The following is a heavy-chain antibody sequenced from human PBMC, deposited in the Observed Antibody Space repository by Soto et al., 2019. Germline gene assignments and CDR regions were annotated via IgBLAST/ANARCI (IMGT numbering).Heavy chain of an antibody. CDR1: GGTFSSYA. CDR3: ARVGGPGYCSGGSCYYFDY. Sequence: QVQLVQSGAEVKKPGSSVKVSCTASGGTFSSYAISWVRQAPGQGLEWMGGIIPIFGTANYAQKFQGRVTITADESTSTAYMELSSLRSEDTAVYYCARVGGPGYCSGGSCYYFDYWGQGTLVTVSS. J-gene: IGHJ4*02. CDR2: IIPIFGTA. V-gene: IGHV1-69*01. D-gene: IGHD2-15*01.